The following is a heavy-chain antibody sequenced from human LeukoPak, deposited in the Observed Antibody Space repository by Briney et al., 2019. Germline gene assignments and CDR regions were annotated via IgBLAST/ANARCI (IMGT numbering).Heavy chain of an antibody. Sequence: ASVKVSCKASGYTFTGYYMHWVRQAPGQGLEWMGWINPNSGGTSYAQKFQGRVTMTRDTSISTAYMELSRLRSDDTAAYYCATYDSSGYYSYWGQGTLVTVSS. D-gene: IGHD3-22*01. CDR3: ATYDSSGYYSY. V-gene: IGHV1-2*02. CDR2: INPNSGGT. J-gene: IGHJ4*02. CDR1: GYTFTGYY.